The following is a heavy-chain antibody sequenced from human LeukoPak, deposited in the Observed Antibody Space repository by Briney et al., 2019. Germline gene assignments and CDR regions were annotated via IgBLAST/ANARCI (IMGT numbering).Heavy chain of an antibody. D-gene: IGHD3-10*01. V-gene: IGHV1-69*06. CDR2: IIPIFGTA. J-gene: IGHJ4*02. CDR1: GGTFSSYA. CDR3: ARGRLYGSGSYYY. Sequence: SVKVSCKASGGTFSSYAISWVRQAPGQGLEWMGGIIPIFGTANYAQKFQGRVTITADKSTSTAYMELSSLRSEDTAVYYCARGRLYGSGSYYYWGQGTLVTVSS.